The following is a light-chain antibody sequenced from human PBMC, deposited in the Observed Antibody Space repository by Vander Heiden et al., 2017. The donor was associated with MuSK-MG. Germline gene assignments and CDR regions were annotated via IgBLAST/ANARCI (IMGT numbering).Light chain of an antibody. CDR3: AAWDNSLDAVR. CDR1: SPNIEKNP. V-gene: IGLV1-44*01. Sequence: QSVLTQPPSASGTPGQRVTISCSGSSPNIEKNPVTWFQQLPGTAPKLRIHTNDQRPSGVPDRFSGSKSGTSASLAISGLQSEDEADYDGAAWDNSLDAVRFGGGTKVTVL. J-gene: IGLJ2*01. CDR2: TND.